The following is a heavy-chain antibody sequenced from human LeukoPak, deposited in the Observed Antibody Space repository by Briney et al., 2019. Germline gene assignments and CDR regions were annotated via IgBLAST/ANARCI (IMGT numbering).Heavy chain of an antibody. Sequence: ASVKVSCKASGYTFTSYGISWVRQAPGQGLEWMGWISAYNGNTNYAQKLQGRVTMTTDTSTSTAYMELRSLGSDDTAVYYCARGTWDQLYSYFPNYYYYGMDVWGQGTTVTVSS. CDR1: GYTFTSYG. D-gene: IGHD5-18*01. CDR3: ARGTWDQLYSYFPNYYYYGMDV. J-gene: IGHJ6*02. CDR2: ISAYNGNT. V-gene: IGHV1-18*01.